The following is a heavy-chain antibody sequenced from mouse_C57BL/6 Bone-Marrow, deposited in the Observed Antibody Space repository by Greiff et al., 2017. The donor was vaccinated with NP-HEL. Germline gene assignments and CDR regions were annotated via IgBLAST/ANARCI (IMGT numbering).Heavy chain of an antibody. V-gene: IGHV1-15*01. CDR2: IDPETGGT. CDR1: GYTFTDYE. Sequence: QVQLQQSGAELVRPGASVTLSCKASGYTFTDYEMHWVKQTPVHGLEWIGAIDPETGGTAYNQKFKGKAILTADKSSSTAYMELRILTSEDSAVYYCTRGFAYWGQGTLVTVSA. J-gene: IGHJ3*01. CDR3: TRGFAY.